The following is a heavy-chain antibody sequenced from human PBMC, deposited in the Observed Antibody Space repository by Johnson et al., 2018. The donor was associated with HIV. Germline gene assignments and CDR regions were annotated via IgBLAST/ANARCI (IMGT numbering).Heavy chain of an antibody. J-gene: IGHJ3*02. D-gene: IGHD4-11*01. Sequence: VQLVESGGGLIQPGGSLRLSCAASGFTVSSNYMSWVRQAPGKGLEWVAVISLDGSNKYYADSVKGRFTTSRENAKNSLYLQMNSLRAGDTAVYYCARRSIRSDGFDIWGQGTMVTVSS. CDR1: GFTVSSNY. CDR3: ARRSIRSDGFDI. CDR2: ISLDGSNK. V-gene: IGHV3-30*14.